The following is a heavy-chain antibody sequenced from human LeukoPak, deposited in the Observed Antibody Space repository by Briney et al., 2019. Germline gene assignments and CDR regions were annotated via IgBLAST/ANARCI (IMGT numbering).Heavy chain of an antibody. CDR1: GFTFDDYA. Sequence: GGSLRLSCAASGFTFDDYAMHWVRHGPGKGLEWVSGISWNSGSIVYADSVKGRFTISRDNAKNSLYLQINSLRAEDMALYYCAKGMGYGYTTYYFDYWGQGTLVTVSS. J-gene: IGHJ4*02. D-gene: IGHD5-18*01. V-gene: IGHV3-9*03. CDR2: ISWNSGSI. CDR3: AKGMGYGYTTYYFDY.